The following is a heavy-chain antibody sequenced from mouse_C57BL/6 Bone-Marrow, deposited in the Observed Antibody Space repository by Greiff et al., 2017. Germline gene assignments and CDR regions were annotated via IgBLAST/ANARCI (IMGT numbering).Heavy chain of an antibody. Sequence: QVQLQQPGAELVKPGASVKLSCKASGYTFTSYWMHWVKQRPGQGLEWIGMIHPNSGSTNYNEKFKSKATLTVDKSSSTAYMQLSSLTSEDSAVDYCAREDYYDSAKLAYYWGQGTTLTVSS. CDR3: AREDYYDSAKLAYY. J-gene: IGHJ2*01. CDR1: GYTFTSYW. D-gene: IGHD2-4*01. V-gene: IGHV1-64*01. CDR2: IHPNSGST.